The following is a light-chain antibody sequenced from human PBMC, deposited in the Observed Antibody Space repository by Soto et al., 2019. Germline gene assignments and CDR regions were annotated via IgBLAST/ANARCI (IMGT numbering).Light chain of an antibody. V-gene: IGLV1-40*01. Sequence: QPVLTQPPSVSGAPGQRVTIPCTESSSKFGANFEVHWYQQLPGRAPKLLIFRKNNRASGVPDRFSGSRSGTSASLAITGLPAEDEADYYCQSFDGTLSDVVFGGGTKLTVL. CDR1: SSKFGANFE. CDR2: RKN. J-gene: IGLJ2*01. CDR3: QSFDGTLSDVV.